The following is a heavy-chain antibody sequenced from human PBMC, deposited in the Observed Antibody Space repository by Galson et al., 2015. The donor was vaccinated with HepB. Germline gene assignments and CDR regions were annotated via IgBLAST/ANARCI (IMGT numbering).Heavy chain of an antibody. CDR2: IKQDGSEK. CDR3: ARDQEAAAGYYFDY. Sequence: SLRLSCAASGFTFSSYWMSWVRQAPGKGLEWVANIKQDGSEKYYVDSVKGRFTISRDNAKNSLYLQMNSLRAEDTAVYYCARDQEAAAGYYFDYWGQGTLVTVSS. J-gene: IGHJ4*02. D-gene: IGHD6-13*01. CDR1: GFTFSSYW. V-gene: IGHV3-7*03.